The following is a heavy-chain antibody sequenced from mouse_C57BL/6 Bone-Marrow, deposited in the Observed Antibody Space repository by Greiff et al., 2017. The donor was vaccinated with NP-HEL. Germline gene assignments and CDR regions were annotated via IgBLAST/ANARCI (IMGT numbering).Heavy chain of an antibody. CDR1: GYTFTDYY. V-gene: IGHV1-19*01. J-gene: IGHJ3*01. CDR2: INPYNGGT. CDR3: APITTVVAPY. D-gene: IGHD1-1*01. Sequence: VQLQQSGPVLVKPGASVKMSCKASGYTFTDYYMNWVKQSHGKSLEWIGVINPYNGGTSYNQKFKGKATLTVDKSSSTAYMELNSLTSEDSAVYYSAPITTVVAPYWGQGTLVTVSA.